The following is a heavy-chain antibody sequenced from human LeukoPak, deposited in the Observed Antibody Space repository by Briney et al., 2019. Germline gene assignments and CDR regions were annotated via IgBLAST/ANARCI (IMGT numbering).Heavy chain of an antibody. CDR3: ARSWRGYAIGDY. CDR1: GYTFTSYG. J-gene: IGHJ4*02. Sequence: ASVKVSCKASGYTFTSYGISWVRQAPGQGLEWMGWISAYNGNTNYAQKLQGRVTMTTDTSTSTAYTELRSLRSDDTAVYYCARSWRGYAIGDYWGQGTLVTVSS. CDR2: ISAYNGNT. D-gene: IGHD2-8*01. V-gene: IGHV1-18*01.